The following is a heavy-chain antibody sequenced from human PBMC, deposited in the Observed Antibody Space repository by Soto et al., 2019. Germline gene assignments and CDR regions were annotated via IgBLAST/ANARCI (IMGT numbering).Heavy chain of an antibody. D-gene: IGHD6-13*01. CDR2: ISGSGGST. V-gene: IGHV3-23*01. J-gene: IGHJ4*02. CDR3: AKDLRIMPAGALDY. CDR1: GFTFSSYA. Sequence: EVQLLASGGGLVQPGGSLRLSCAASGFTFSSYAMSWVRQAPGQGLEWVSAISGSGGSTYYADSVKGRFTISRDNSKNTLYRQMNSLRAEDTAVYYFAKDLRIMPAGALDYWGQGSLVAVSS.